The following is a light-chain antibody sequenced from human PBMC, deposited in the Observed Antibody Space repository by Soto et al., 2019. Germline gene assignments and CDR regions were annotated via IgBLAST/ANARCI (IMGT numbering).Light chain of an antibody. Sequence: DVVMTQSPVSLSVTLGQPASISCRSSQSLVHSDGNTYVNWFQQRPGQSPRRLIYKVSNRDSGVPDRFSGSGSATDFTLKISRVEAEDVGVYYCMQGTPWYTFGQGTKLEIK. CDR3: MQGTPWYT. J-gene: IGKJ2*01. V-gene: IGKV2-30*02. CDR2: KVS. CDR1: QSLVHSDGNTY.